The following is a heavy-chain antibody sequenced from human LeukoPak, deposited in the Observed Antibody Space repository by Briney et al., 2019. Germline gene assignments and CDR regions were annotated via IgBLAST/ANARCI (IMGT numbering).Heavy chain of an antibody. V-gene: IGHV1-24*01. J-gene: IGHJ4*02. D-gene: IGHD3-22*01. CDR3: ATGLSSGYYYGVY. CDR2: FDPEDGGT. CDR1: GYTLTELS. Sequence: ASVKVSCKVSGYTLTELSMHWVRQAPGKGLEWMGGFDPEDGGTIYAQKFQGRVTMTEDTSTDTAYMELSSLRSEDTAVYYCATGLSSGYYYGVYWGQGTLVTVSS.